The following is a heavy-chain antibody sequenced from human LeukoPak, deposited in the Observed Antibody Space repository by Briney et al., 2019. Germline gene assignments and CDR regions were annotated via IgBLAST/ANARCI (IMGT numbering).Heavy chain of an antibody. CDR3: AGTFNMVRGERFDP. D-gene: IGHD3-10*01. CDR1: GGSISSSSYY. J-gene: IGHJ5*02. Sequence: NPSETLSLTCTVSGGSISSSSYYWGWIRQPPGKGLEWIGSIYYSGSTYYNPSLKSRVTISVDTSKNQFSLKLTSVTAADTAMYYCAGTFNMVRGERFDPWGQGTLVTVSS. V-gene: IGHV4-39*07. CDR2: IYYSGST.